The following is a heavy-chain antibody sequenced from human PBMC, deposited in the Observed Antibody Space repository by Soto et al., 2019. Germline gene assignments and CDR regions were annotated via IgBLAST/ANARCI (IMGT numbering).Heavy chain of an antibody. CDR1: GFTVSSNY. Sequence: GGSLRLSCAASGFTVSSNYMSWVRQAPGKGLEWVSVIYSGGSTYYADSVRGRFTISRDNSKNTLYLQMKSLRAEDTAVYYCETDPPETRHGMDVWGQGTTVTVSS. CDR3: ETDPPETRHGMDV. CDR2: IYSGGST. V-gene: IGHV3-53*01. J-gene: IGHJ6*02.